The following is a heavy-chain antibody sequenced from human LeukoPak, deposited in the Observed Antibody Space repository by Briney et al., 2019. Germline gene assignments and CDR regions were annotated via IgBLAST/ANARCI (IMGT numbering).Heavy chain of an antibody. V-gene: IGHV3-7*03. D-gene: IGHD3-9*01. CDR3: AREERYDILTGYYYYYYGMDV. J-gene: IGHJ6*02. CDR2: IKQDGSEK. Sequence: GGSLRLSCVASGFTFSSYWMSWVRQAPGKGLEWVANIKQDGSEKYYVDSVKGRFTISRDNAKNSLYLQMNSLRAEDTAVYYCAREERYDILTGYYYYYYGMDVWGQGTTVTVSS. CDR1: GFTFSSYW.